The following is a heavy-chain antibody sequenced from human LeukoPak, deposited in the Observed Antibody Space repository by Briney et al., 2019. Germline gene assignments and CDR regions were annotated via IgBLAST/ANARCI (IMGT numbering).Heavy chain of an antibody. CDR3: ARVRGGWYLDY. D-gene: IGHD6-19*01. J-gene: IGHJ4*02. CDR1: GFTFNNYC. CDR2: ISSSSNYI. Sequence: GGSLRLSCAASGFTFNNYCMNWVRQAPGKGLEWVSSISSSSNYIYYADSVKGRFTISRDNAKNSLYLQMNSLRAEDTAVYYCARVRGGWYLDYWGQGTLVTVSS. V-gene: IGHV3-21*01.